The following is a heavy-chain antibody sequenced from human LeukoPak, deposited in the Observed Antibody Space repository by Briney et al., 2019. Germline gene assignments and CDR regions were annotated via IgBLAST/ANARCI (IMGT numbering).Heavy chain of an antibody. CDR3: AREGGDIVVVPAATPFDY. Sequence: SETLSLTCTVSGDSISSSNYYWGRIRQPPGKGLEWIGNIYHSGSTYYNPSLKSRVTISVDTSKNQFSLKLSSVTAADTAVYYCAREGGDIVVVPAATPFDYWGQGTLVTVSS. V-gene: IGHV4-39*07. CDR1: GDSISSSNYY. D-gene: IGHD2-2*01. CDR2: IYHSGST. J-gene: IGHJ4*02.